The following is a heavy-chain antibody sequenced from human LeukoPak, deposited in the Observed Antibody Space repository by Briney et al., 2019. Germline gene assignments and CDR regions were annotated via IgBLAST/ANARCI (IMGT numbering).Heavy chain of an antibody. CDR2: VNSDESIT. J-gene: IGHJ6*02. V-gene: IGHV3-74*01. CDR3: ARGHLPTPRSAMDV. CDR1: GFTFSSYS. D-gene: IGHD3-3*02. Sequence: GGSLRLFCAASGFTFSSYSMNWVRQAPGKGLVWVLRVNSDESITTYADSVNGRFTISRDNAKNTLYLQMKSLRAEDTAVYYCARGHLPTPRSAMDVWGQGTTVTVSS.